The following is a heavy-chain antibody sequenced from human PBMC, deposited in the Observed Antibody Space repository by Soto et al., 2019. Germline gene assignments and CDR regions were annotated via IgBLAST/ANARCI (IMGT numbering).Heavy chain of an antibody. Sequence: GGSLRLSCAASGFTFSNAWMSWVRQAPGQGLEWVGRIKSKTDGGTTDYAAPVKGRFTISRDDSKNTLYLQLNSLQAEDTAVYYCSTAQYVWGSYGTNYWGQGTLVTVSS. J-gene: IGHJ4*02. D-gene: IGHD3-16*01. CDR2: IKSKTDGGTT. CDR3: STAQYVWGSYGTNY. V-gene: IGHV3-15*01. CDR1: GFTFSNAW.